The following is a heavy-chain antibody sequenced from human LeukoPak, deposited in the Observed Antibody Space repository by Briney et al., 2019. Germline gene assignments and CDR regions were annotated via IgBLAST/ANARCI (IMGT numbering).Heavy chain of an antibody. J-gene: IGHJ4*02. CDR2: IYPGDSDT. CDR1: GYSFTSYW. D-gene: IGHD3-10*01. Sequence: ESLKISCNGSGYSFTSYWIGWVRQMPGKGLEWMGIIYPGDSDTRYSPSFQGQVTISADKSISTAYLQWSSLKASDTAMYYCARFPTTSGSYYTPFDYWGQGTLVTVSS. V-gene: IGHV5-51*01. CDR3: ARFPTTSGSYYTPFDY.